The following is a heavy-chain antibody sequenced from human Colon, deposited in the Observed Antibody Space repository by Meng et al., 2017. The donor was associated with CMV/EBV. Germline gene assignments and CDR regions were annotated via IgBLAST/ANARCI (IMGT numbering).Heavy chain of an antibody. V-gene: IGHV3-66*02. CDR3: ARHGSGWNTYSVDI. CDR2: TYSSGAT. CDR1: GFTFSKAW. D-gene: IGHD6-19*01. Sequence: GGSLRLSCAASGFTFSKAWMNWVRRAPGKGLEWVAVTYSSGATYYADSVRDRFTISRDNSEHTVYLQLNSLRVDDTAVYFCARHGSGWNTYSVDIWGQGTTVTVSS. J-gene: IGHJ6*02.